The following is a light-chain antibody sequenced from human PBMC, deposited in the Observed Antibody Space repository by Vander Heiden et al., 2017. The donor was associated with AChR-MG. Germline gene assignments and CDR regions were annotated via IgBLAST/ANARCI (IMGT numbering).Light chain of an antibody. J-gene: IGKJ1*01. Sequence: EIVMTQAPATRSVAPGERATLSCRASQSVSSNLAWYQQKPGQAPRPLIYGASMRATGLPARFTGSGSGTEFTLTISSLQSEDFAVYYCQQYNNWPRTFGQGTKVEVK. CDR2: GAS. CDR3: QQYNNWPRT. CDR1: QSVSSN. V-gene: IGKV3-15*01.